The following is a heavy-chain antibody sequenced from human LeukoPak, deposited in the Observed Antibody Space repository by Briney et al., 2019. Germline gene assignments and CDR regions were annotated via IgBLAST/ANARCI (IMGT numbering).Heavy chain of an antibody. D-gene: IGHD3-10*01. CDR1: GFTVSSNY. CDR2: IYSGGST. V-gene: IGHV3-66*01. J-gene: IGHJ4*02. CDR3: ASLVRGVTNPLDY. Sequence: GGSLRLSCAASGFTVSSNYMSWVRQAPGKGLEWVSVIYSGGSTYYADSVKGRFTISRDNSKNTLYLQMNSLRAEDTAVYYCASLVRGVTNPLDYWGQGTLVTVS.